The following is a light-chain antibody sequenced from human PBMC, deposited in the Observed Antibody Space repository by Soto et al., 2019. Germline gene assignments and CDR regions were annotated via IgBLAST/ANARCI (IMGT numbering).Light chain of an antibody. CDR1: QSVSGNY. CDR2: AAS. V-gene: IGKV3-20*01. CDR3: QQYGSTLGT. Sequence: EVVLTQSPGTLSLSPVERATLSCRAGQSVSGNYLAWYQHKPGQAPRLLIYAASSRATGIPDRFSGSGSGTDFTLTISRLEPEDFAVYYCQQYGSTLGTFGQGTRVEIK. J-gene: IGKJ1*01.